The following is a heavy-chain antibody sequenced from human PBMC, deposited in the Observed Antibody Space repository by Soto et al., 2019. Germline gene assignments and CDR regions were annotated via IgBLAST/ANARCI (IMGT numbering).Heavy chain of an antibody. J-gene: IGHJ3*02. CDR3: ARDRGYPDSFDI. Sequence: GGSLRLSCAASGFNFGPFWMHWVRQAPGKGLVWVSHINGDGNTIVYADSVSGRFTISRDNAKSTLFLQMNSLRVEDTAVYYCARDRGYPDSFDIWGQGTMVTVSS. D-gene: IGHD3-10*01. V-gene: IGHV3-74*01. CDR2: INGDGNTI. CDR1: GFNFGPFW.